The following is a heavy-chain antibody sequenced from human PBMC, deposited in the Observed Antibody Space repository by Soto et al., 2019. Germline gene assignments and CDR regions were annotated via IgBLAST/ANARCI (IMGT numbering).Heavy chain of an antibody. Sequence: PGESLKISCKGSGYSFTSYWIGWVRQMPGKGLEWMGIIYPGDSDTRYSPSFQGQVTISADKSISTAYLQWSSLKASDTAMYYCARLRVEGAALYYYYYGMDVWGQGTTVTVSS. V-gene: IGHV5-51*01. CDR1: GYSFTSYW. CDR3: ARLRVEGAALYYYYYGMDV. J-gene: IGHJ6*02. D-gene: IGHD6-13*01. CDR2: IYPGDSDT.